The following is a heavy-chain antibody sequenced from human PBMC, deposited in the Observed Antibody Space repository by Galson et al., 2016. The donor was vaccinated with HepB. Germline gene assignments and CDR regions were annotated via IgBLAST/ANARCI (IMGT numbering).Heavy chain of an antibody. Sequence: SLRLSCAASGFTFTSYVLSWVRQAPGKGLQWVSSISGTGDSTFYADSVKGRFTVSRDNSKNTRYLQMNSLRAEDTAVYYCAEDKWGRAVAGQFDPWGQGTLVTVSA. D-gene: IGHD6-19*01. J-gene: IGHJ5*02. V-gene: IGHV3-23*01. CDR1: GFTFTSYV. CDR3: AEDKWGRAVAGQFDP. CDR2: ISGTGDST.